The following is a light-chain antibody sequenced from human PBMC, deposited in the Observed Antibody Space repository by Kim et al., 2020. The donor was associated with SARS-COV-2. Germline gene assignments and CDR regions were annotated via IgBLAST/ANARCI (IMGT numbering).Light chain of an antibody. Sequence: ASGGDRVTLSCRASQGGYLWLAWYQQKPGEAPKVLIYDASSLQRGVPSRFSGGGSGTEFALTISTLQPDDFATYYCQQYYVYPLTFGGGTKVDIK. V-gene: IGKV1-5*01. CDR2: DAS. J-gene: IGKJ4*01. CDR3: QQYYVYPLT. CDR1: QGGYLW.